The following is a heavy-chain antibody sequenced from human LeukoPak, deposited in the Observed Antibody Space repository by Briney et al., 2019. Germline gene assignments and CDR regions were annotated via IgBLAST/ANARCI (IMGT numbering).Heavy chain of an antibody. CDR2: VNGRGATT. Sequence: PGGSLRLSCAASGFASGFTFSDYAVSWVRQAPGKGPEWVASVNGRGATTYYADSVRGRFTISRDNPKNTVYLQMISLGADDTAVYFCAKAPATGEGYYFYYMDVWGKGTTVTVSS. D-gene: IGHD7-27*01. CDR1: GFTFSDYA. V-gene: IGHV3-23*01. J-gene: IGHJ6*03. CDR3: AKAPATGEGYYFYYMDV.